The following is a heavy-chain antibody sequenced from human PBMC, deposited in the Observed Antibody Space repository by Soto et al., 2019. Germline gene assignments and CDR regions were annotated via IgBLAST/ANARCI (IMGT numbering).Heavy chain of an antibody. D-gene: IGHD5-18*01. CDR3: ARDDDSAMALNFDY. Sequence: TLSLTCTVSGGSISSGGYYWSWIRQHPGKGLEWIGCISYSGSTYYNPSLQSRVTISIDTSKNALYLQMSSLRDEDTAVYYCARDDDSAMALNFDYWGQGTLVTVSS. V-gene: IGHV4-31*03. CDR1: GGSISSGGYY. CDR2: ISYSGST. J-gene: IGHJ4*02.